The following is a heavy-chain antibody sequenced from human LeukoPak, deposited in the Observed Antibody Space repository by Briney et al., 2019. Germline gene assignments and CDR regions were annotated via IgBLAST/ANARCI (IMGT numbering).Heavy chain of an antibody. CDR3: ARHRKFHFDY. CDR1: GGSISSYY. V-gene: IGHV4-59*08. Sequence: SETLSLTCTVSGGSISSYYWSWIRQPPGKGLEWIGYIFYSGSTNYNPSLTSRVTISVDTSKNQFSLKLSSVTAADMAVYYCARHRKFHFDYWGQGTLVTVSS. CDR2: IFYSGST. D-gene: IGHD2-21*01. J-gene: IGHJ4*02.